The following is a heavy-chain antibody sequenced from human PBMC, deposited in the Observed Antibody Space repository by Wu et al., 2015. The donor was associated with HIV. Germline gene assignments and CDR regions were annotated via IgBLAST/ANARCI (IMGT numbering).Heavy chain of an antibody. Sequence: QVQLVQSGAEVKKPGSSVKVSCKASGGTFSNSAISWVRQAPGQGLEWVGMTNPSGGNTRFAQRLWGRPTMTRDTSTTTVSLSLSNLKYEDTAIYYCARERYGAVSGLSMDVWGRGTTVIV. CDR3: ARERYGAVSGLSMDV. D-gene: IGHD3-16*01. J-gene: IGHJ6*03. CDR1: GGTFSNSA. V-gene: IGHV1-46*04. CDR2: TNPSGGNT.